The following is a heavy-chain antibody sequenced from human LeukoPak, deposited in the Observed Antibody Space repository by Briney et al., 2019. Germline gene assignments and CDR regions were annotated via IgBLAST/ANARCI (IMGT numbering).Heavy chain of an antibody. Sequence: PGGSLRLSCAASGFTFSSYGVHWVRQAPGKGLEWVAVIWYDGSNKYYADSVKGRFTISRDNSKNTLYLQMNSLRAEDTAVYYCAKDFVYVWGSYRSNWFDPWGQGTLVTVSS. CDR2: IWYDGSNK. V-gene: IGHV3-33*06. J-gene: IGHJ5*02. D-gene: IGHD3-16*02. CDR3: AKDFVYVWGSYRSNWFDP. CDR1: GFTFSSYG.